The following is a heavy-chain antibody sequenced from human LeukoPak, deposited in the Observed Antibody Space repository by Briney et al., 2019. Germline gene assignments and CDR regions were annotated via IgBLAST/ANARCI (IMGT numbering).Heavy chain of an antibody. V-gene: IGHV4-34*01. Sequence: GSLRLSCAASGFTFSSYWMSWIRQPPGKGLEWIGEINHSGSTNYNPSLKSRVTISVDTSKNQFSLKLSSVTAADTAVYYCARGGVAQQLVPVHAFDIWGQGTMVTVSS. CDR3: ARGGVAQQLVPVHAFDI. CDR2: INHSGST. D-gene: IGHD6-13*01. J-gene: IGHJ3*02. CDR1: GFTFSSYW.